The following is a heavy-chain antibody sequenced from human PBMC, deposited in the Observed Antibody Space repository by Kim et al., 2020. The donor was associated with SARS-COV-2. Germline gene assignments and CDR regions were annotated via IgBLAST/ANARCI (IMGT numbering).Heavy chain of an antibody. CDR3: STVSIR. D-gene: IGHD3-16*01. V-gene: IGHV3-15*01. Sequence: GGSLRLSCAVSGIPFSDAWFNWVRQSPGKGLEWVGRIKSKTDGGTEDVSAPVKGRFSISRDDSKNTLPLLMNNVETEDSAVYYCSTVSIRWGQGTLVTVS. CDR2: IKSKTDGGTE. CDR1: GIPFSDAW. J-gene: IGHJ1*01.